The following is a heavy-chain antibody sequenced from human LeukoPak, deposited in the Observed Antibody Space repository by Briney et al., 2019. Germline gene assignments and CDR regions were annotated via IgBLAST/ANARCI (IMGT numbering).Heavy chain of an antibody. J-gene: IGHJ5*02. CDR1: GYSFGSNW. Sequence: GESLKISCKGSGYSFGSNWIAWVRQMPGKGLEWMGIIYPGDSDTRYSPSFQGQVTFSVDKSINTAYLQWSSLKASDTAIYYCARRLTVTTSLGWFDPGAREPWSPSPQ. D-gene: IGHD4-17*01. CDR3: ARRLTVTTSLGWFDP. CDR2: IYPGDSDT. V-gene: IGHV5-51*01.